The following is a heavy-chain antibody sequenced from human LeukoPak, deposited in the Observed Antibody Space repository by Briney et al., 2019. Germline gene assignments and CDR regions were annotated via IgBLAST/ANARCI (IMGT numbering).Heavy chain of an antibody. J-gene: IGHJ4*02. D-gene: IGHD3-3*01. CDR3: ATHFPEHTNFGLCY. CDR1: GFTFSSYG. V-gene: IGHV3-30*02. Sequence: GGSLRLSCAASGFTFSSYGMHWVRQAPGKGLEWVAFIRYDGSNKYYADSVKGRFTISRDNSKNTLYLQMNSLRAEDTAVYYCATHFPEHTNFGLCYWGQGTVVTVSS. CDR2: IRYDGSNK.